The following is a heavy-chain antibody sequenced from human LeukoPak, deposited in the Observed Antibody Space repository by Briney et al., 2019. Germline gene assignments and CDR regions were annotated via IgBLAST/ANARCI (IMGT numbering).Heavy chain of an antibody. D-gene: IGHD3-10*01. CDR1: NYTFTSYG. Sequence: ASVKVSCKASNYTFTSYGISWVRQAPGQGLEWMAWINAYNGDTNYAQKFQGKVTLTTDTSTSTAYMELRSLRSDDTAVYYCARDGSGVWFDYWGQGTLVTVSS. V-gene: IGHV1-18*01. CDR3: ARDGSGVWFDY. J-gene: IGHJ4*02. CDR2: INAYNGDT.